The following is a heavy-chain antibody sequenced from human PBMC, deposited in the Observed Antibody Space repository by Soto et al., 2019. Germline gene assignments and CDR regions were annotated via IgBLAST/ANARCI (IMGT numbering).Heavy chain of an antibody. Sequence: QVQLQESGPGLVKPSQTLSLTCTVSGGSISSGNYYWSWIRQHPGKGLEWIGYIKNSGSTYYNPSLQSRATIPGDTSKNHFSLKLSSVSAADTAVYYCARVMANYLDFWGQGTLVTVSS. J-gene: IGHJ4*02. CDR1: GGSISSGNYY. CDR3: ARVMANYLDF. V-gene: IGHV4-31*03. CDR2: IKNSGST.